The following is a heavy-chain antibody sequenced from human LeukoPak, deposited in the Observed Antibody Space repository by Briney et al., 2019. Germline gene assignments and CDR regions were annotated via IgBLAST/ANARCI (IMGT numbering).Heavy chain of an antibody. Sequence: SETLSLTRTVSGGSISSSSYYWGWIRQPPGKGLEWIGSIYYSGSTYYNPSLKSRVTISVDTSKNQFSLKLSSVNAADTAVYYCARATPYNWFDPWGQGTLVTVSS. CDR3: ARATPYNWFDP. V-gene: IGHV4-39*01. CDR1: GGSISSSSYY. J-gene: IGHJ5*02. CDR2: IYYSGST.